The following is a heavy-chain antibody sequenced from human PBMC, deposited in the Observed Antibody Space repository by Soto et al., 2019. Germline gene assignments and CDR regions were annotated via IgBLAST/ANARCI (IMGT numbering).Heavy chain of an antibody. CDR1: GGTFSSYA. V-gene: IGHV1-69*06. D-gene: IGHD6-19*01. J-gene: IGHJ1*01. CDR2: IIPIFGTA. CDR3: AGQLSGWYTHREYFQH. Sequence: QVQLVQSGAEVKKPGSSVKVSCKASGGTFSSYAISWVRQAPGQGLEWMGGIIPIFGTANYAQKFQGRVTITADKSTSTAYMELSSLRSEDTAVYYCAGQLSGWYTHREYFQHWGQGTLVTVSS.